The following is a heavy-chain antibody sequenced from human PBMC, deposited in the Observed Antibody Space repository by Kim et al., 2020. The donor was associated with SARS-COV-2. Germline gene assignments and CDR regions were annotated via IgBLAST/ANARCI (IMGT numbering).Heavy chain of an antibody. D-gene: IGHD3-10*01. Sequence: AAHVKGRLPISKDNATNTLSLQMNSLRTEDTAVYYCTRDRDASGSYYDPWGQGTLVTVSS. CDR3: TRDRDASGSYYDP. V-gene: IGHV3-30*01. J-gene: IGHJ5*02.